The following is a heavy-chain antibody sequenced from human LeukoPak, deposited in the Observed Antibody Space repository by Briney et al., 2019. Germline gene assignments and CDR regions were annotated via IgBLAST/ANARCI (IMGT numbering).Heavy chain of an antibody. V-gene: IGHV3-21*01. J-gene: IGHJ2*01. Sequence: GGSLRHSCAASGFTFSSYSMNWVRQAPGKGLEWVSSISGSSSYIYYADSVKGRFTISRDNAKNSLFLQMNSPRAEDTAVYYCARDETDNWYFDLWGRGTLVTVSS. CDR3: ARDETDNWYFDL. CDR2: ISGSSSYI. CDR1: GFTFSSYS.